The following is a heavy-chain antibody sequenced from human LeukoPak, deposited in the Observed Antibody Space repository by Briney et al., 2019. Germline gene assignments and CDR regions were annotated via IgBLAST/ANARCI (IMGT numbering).Heavy chain of an antibody. CDR2: IYPGDSDT. J-gene: IGHJ5*02. CDR1: GYSSTSYW. CDR3: ARLTVVTERGFDP. D-gene: IGHD4-23*01. Sequence: GESLKIPCKGSGYSSTSYWIGWVRQMPGKGLEWMGIIYPGDSDTRYSPSFQGQVTISADKSISTAYLQWSSLKASDTAMYYCARLTVVTERGFDPWGQGTLVTVSS. V-gene: IGHV5-51*01.